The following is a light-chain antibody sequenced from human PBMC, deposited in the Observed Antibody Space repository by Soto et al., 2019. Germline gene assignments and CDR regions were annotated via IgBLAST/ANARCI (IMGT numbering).Light chain of an antibody. CDR2: GTS. CDR1: QSVSSTF. CDR3: QQYGSSPPQYT. V-gene: IGKV3-20*01. Sequence: EIVLTQSPGTLSLSPGERATLSCRASQSVSSTFLGWYQQKPGQAPRLLIYGTSNRATGIPDRFSGSRSGTDFTLTISRLEPEDFAVYYCQQYGSSPPQYTFGQGTKVDIK. J-gene: IGKJ2*01.